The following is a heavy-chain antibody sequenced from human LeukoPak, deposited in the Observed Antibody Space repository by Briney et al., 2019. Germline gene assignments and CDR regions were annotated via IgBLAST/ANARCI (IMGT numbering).Heavy chain of an antibody. CDR1: GSTFTGYY. CDR2: INPNSGGT. Sequence: GASVKVSCKASGSTFTGYYMHWVRQAPGQGLEWMGWINPNSGGTNYAQKFQGRVTMTRDTSISTAYMELSRLRSDDTAVYYCARAEGGTIFGVVISWGQGTLVTVSS. CDR3: ARAEGGTIFGVVIS. J-gene: IGHJ5*02. D-gene: IGHD3-3*01. V-gene: IGHV1-2*02.